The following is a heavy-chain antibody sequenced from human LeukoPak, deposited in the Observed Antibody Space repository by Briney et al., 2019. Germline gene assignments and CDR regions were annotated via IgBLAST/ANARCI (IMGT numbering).Heavy chain of an antibody. Sequence: SETLSLTCTVSGGSISSYYWSWIRQPPGKGLEWIGYIYYSGSTDYNPSLKSRVTISVDTSKNQFSLKLSSVTAADTAVYYCARSYCSGGSCYSDAFDIWGQGTMVTVSS. V-gene: IGHV4-59*01. J-gene: IGHJ3*02. D-gene: IGHD2-15*01. CDR2: IYYSGST. CDR3: ARSYCSGGSCYSDAFDI. CDR1: GGSISSYY.